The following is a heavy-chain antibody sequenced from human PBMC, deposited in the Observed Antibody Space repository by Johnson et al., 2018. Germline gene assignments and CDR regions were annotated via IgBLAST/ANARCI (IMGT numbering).Heavy chain of an antibody. CDR1: RFSFNVYS. V-gene: IGHV3-21*06. CDR3: AGGQWRVPGYQYYMDV. Sequence: QLGQSGGGLVKHGGSLRLSCEASRFSFNVYSMTWVRQAPGKGLEWVSFIGAGSVHIHYADSVRGRFTISRDNAKNSLYLQMSALRVEDTAIYFCAGGQWRVPGYQYYMDVWGKGTTVTVSS. D-gene: IGHD6-19*01. J-gene: IGHJ6*03. CDR2: IGAGSVHI.